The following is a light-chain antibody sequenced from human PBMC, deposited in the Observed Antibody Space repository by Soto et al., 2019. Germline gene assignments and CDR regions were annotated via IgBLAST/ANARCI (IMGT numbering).Light chain of an antibody. J-gene: IGLJ1*01. CDR2: DVS. CDR3: SSYTSSNTRQIV. CDR1: SSDVGGYNY. V-gene: IGLV2-14*03. Sequence: QSALTQPASVSGSPGQSITISCTGTSSDVGGYNYVSWYQHHPGKAPKLILFDVSNRPSGVSNPFSGSKSGNTASLTISELQPEDEADYYCSSYTSSNTRQIVFGTGTKLTVL.